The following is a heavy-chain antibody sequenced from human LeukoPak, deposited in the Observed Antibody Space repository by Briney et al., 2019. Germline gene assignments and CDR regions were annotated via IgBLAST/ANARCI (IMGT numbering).Heavy chain of an antibody. J-gene: IGHJ6*02. V-gene: IGHV4-4*07. CDR1: GGSVSSYY. Sequence: PSETLSLTCTVSGGSVSSYYWTWIRQPAGKGLEWIGRIYISGSTNYNPFLKSRVTISVDTSKNQFSPKLSSVTAADTAVYYCARGGVITMVRGVIPGSYYYYGMDVWGQGTTVTVSS. D-gene: IGHD3-10*01. CDR3: ARGGVITMVRGVIPGSYYYYGMDV. CDR2: IYISGST.